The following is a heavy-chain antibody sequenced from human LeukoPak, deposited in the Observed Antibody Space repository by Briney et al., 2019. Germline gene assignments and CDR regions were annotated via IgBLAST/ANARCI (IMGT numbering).Heavy chain of an antibody. D-gene: IGHD2-2*01. CDR1: GLTFRNYG. CDR2: IYSGGGTTK. Sequence: GTPLRLSCEASGLTFRNYGFHWVRQAPGKGLEWVAIIYSGGGTTKYYAESVKDRFTITRDDSRDTLYLQMNSLRAEDTAVYYCVVILVPGGVWHFDLWGRGTLVTVSS. J-gene: IGHJ2*01. V-gene: IGHV3-33*03. CDR3: VVILVPGGVWHFDL.